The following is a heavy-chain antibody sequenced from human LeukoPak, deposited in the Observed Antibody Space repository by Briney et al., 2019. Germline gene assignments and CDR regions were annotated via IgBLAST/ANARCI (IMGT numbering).Heavy chain of an antibody. CDR1: RFTVSSNY. CDR3: ARDRGSYAWDY. CDR2: IYSGGST. J-gene: IGHJ4*02. Sequence: GGSLRLSCAPSRFTVSSNYMNWVRQAPGKGLEWVSVIYSGGSTYYADSVKGRFTSSRDNSKNTLYLQMNSLRPEDTAVYYCARDRGSYAWDYWGQGTLVTVSS. D-gene: IGHD5-12*01. V-gene: IGHV3-66*02.